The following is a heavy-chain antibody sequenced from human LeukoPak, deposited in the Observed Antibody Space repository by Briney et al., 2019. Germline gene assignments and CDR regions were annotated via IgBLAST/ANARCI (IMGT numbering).Heavy chain of an antibody. Sequence: ASVKVSCKASGYTFTSYAMHWVRQAPGQRLEWMGWINAGNGTTKYSQKFQGRVTITRDTSASTAYMELSSLRSEDTAVYYCAREDTAMAYFDYWGQGTLVTVSS. D-gene: IGHD5-18*01. CDR3: AREDTAMAYFDY. J-gene: IGHJ4*02. CDR1: GYTFTSYA. V-gene: IGHV1-3*01. CDR2: INAGNGTT.